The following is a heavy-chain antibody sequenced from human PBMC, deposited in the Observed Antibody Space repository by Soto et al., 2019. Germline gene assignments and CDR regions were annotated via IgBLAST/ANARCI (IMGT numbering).Heavy chain of an antibody. V-gene: IGHV5-51*01. J-gene: IGHJ1*01. CDR2: IYPGDSDT. CDR1: GYNFTSYW. Sequence: GEALKISCKGSGYNFTSYWIGRVRQMPGKGLEWMGIIYPGDSDTRYSPSFQGQVTISADKSISTAYLQWSSLKASDTAMYFCAKRKGDSSLFWGQGTLVTVSS. D-gene: IGHD3-22*01. CDR3: AKRKGDSSLF.